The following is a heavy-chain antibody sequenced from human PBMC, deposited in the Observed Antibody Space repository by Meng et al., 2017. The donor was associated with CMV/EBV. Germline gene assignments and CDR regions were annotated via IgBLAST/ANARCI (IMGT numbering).Heavy chain of an antibody. CDR3: AKERGDGDYDFDY. V-gene: IGHV3-30*18. CDR1: GFTCSSDG. D-gene: IGHD4-17*01. CDR2: ISYDGSNK. J-gene: IGHJ4*02. Sequence: CADSGFTCSSDGMHWVHKAPGKGLEWVAVISYDGSNKYYADSVKGRFTISRDNSKNTLYLQMNSLRAEDTAVYYCAKERGDGDYDFDYWGQGTLVT.